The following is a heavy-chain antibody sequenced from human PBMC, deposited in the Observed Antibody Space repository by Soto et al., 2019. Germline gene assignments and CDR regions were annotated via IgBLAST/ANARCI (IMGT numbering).Heavy chain of an antibody. D-gene: IGHD4-17*01. V-gene: IGHV3-33*01. J-gene: IGHJ4*02. Sequence: QVQLVESGGGVVQPGRSLRLSCAASGFTFSSYGMHWVRQAAGKGLEWVAVIWYDGSNKYYADSVKGRFTISRDNSKNTLYLQMNSLRAEDTAVYYCARDAVLSDYGDPTFDYWGQGTLVTVSS. CDR3: ARDAVLSDYGDPTFDY. CDR2: IWYDGSNK. CDR1: GFTFSSYG.